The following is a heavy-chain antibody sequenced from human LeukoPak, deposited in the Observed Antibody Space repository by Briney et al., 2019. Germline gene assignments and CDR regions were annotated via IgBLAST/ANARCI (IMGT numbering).Heavy chain of an antibody. CDR1: GGSFSGYY. CDR3: AREPGIAAAGGFDY. Sequence: SETLSLTCAVYGGSFSGYYWSWIRQPPGKGLEWIGEINHGGSINYNPSLKSRVTISVDTSKNQFSLKLSSVTAADTAVYYCAREPGIAAAGGFDYWGQGTLVTVSS. CDR2: INHGGSI. D-gene: IGHD6-13*01. J-gene: IGHJ4*02. V-gene: IGHV4-34*01.